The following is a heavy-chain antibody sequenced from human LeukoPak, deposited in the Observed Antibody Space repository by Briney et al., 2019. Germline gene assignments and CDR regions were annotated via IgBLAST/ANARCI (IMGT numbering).Heavy chain of an antibody. CDR3: ARWYYYDSSGAVDY. J-gene: IGHJ4*02. D-gene: IGHD3-22*01. Sequence: SETLSLTCTVSGGSISSYYWSWIRQPPGKGLEWIGYIYYTGSTNYNPSLKSRVTISVDTSKNQFSLKLSSVTAAGTAVYYCARWYYYDSSGAVDYWGQGTLVTVSS. CDR2: IYYTGST. CDR1: GGSISSYY. V-gene: IGHV4-59*01.